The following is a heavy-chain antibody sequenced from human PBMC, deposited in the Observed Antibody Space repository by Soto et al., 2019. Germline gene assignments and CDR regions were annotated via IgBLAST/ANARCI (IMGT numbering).Heavy chain of an antibody. CDR2: INPNSGGT. CDR1: GYVFTDYD. V-gene: IGHV1-2*02. D-gene: IGHD2-21*01. Sequence: ASVKVSCKASGYVFTDYDVNWVRQAPGQGLEWMGWINPNSGGTKYAQKFQGRVTMTTDTSISTAYMELSRLRSDDTAVYYCARPYCGTNSSHNWLDPWGPGTLVTVYS. CDR3: ARPYCGTNSSHNWLDP. J-gene: IGHJ5*02.